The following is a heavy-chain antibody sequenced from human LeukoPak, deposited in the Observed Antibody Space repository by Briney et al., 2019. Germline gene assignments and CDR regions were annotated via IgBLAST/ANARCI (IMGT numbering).Heavy chain of an antibody. V-gene: IGHV3-64*01. CDR1: GFSFSSSA. D-gene: IGHD6-19*01. Sequence: GGSLRLSCAASGFSFSSSAMLWVRQAPGKGLEYVAAITSDGVSTFYASSVQGRFIISRDNSKNTLYLQMGSLKAEDMAVYYCARAGSSAWYDPWGQGTLVTVSS. J-gene: IGHJ5*02. CDR2: ITSDGVST. CDR3: ARAGSSAWYDP.